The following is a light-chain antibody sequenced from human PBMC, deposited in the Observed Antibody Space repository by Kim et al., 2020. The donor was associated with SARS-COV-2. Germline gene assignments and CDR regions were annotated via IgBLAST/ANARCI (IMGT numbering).Light chain of an antibody. J-gene: IGKJ1*01. CDR2: AAS. CDR3: LQQNSYKWT. V-gene: IGKV1-17*01. CDR1: QGIRHD. Sequence: EPVGDEGATTRRASQGIRHDLGWYQQKPGKDHQRLLYAASSLQSRVPSRFSGSGSGTEYTIPISSLQNQDFATYYCLQQNSYKWTFGQGTNVDIK.